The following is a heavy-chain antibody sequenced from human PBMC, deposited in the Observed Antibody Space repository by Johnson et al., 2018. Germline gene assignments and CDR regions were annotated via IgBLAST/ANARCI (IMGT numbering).Heavy chain of an antibody. CDR1: GGTFSSYA. D-gene: IGHD2-2*01. J-gene: IGHJ6*02. Sequence: QVQLVQSGAEVKKXGSSXKVXCKASGGTFSSYAISWVRQAPGQGLEWMGGIIPIFGTANSAQKFQGRVTITADESTSTAYMELSSLRSEDTAVYYCASRAAIDYYYYGMDVWGQGTMVTVSS. CDR3: ASRAAIDYYYYGMDV. CDR2: IIPIFGTA. V-gene: IGHV1-69*12.